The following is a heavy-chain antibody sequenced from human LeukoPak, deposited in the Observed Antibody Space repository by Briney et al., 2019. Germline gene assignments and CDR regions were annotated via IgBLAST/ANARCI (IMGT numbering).Heavy chain of an antibody. CDR1: GFTFSNYG. J-gene: IGHJ4*02. CDR2: ISGSGGTT. V-gene: IGHV3-23*01. D-gene: IGHD3-3*01. Sequence: GGSLRLSCAASGFTFSNYGMSWVRQAPGKGLEWISAISGSGGTTYYADSVKGRFTISRDNAKNSLFLQMNSLRAEDTAVYYCARRYYDFWSGYSYYFDYWGQGTLVTVSS. CDR3: ARRYYDFWSGYSYYFDY.